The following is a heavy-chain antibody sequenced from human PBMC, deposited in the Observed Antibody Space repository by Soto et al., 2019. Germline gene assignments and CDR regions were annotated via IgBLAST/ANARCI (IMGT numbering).Heavy chain of an antibody. V-gene: IGHV4-38-2*01. J-gene: IGHJ4*02. CDR1: GYSISSGYY. CDR2: IYHSGST. D-gene: IGHD6-19*01. Sequence: PSETLSLTCAASGYSISSGYYWGWIRQPPGKGLEWIGSIYHSGSTYYNPSLKSRVTISVDTSKNQFSLKLSSVTAADTAVYYCARGFGRGWYERGSFYDYWGQGTLVTVSS. CDR3: ARGFGRGWYERGSFYDY.